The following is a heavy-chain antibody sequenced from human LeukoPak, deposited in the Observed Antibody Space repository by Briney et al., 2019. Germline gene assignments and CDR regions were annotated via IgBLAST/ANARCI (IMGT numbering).Heavy chain of an antibody. CDR1: GGSFSGYY. Sequence: SETLSLTCAVYGGSFSGYYWSWIRQPLGKGLEWIGYIYYSGSTNYNPSLKSRVTISVDTSKNQFSLKLSSVTAADTAVYYCARHEYAVAGIFDYWGQGTLVTVSS. CDR3: ARHEYAVAGIFDY. D-gene: IGHD6-19*01. V-gene: IGHV4-59*08. J-gene: IGHJ4*02. CDR2: IYYSGST.